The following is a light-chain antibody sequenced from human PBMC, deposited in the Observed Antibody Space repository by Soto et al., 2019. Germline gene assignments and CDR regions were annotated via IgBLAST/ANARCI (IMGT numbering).Light chain of an antibody. V-gene: IGLV2-8*01. CDR1: SSDVGGYNY. Sequence: QSALTQPPSSSGAPGQSVTISCTGTSSDVGGYNYVAWYQQYPGRAPKLMIYEVTKRPSGVPDRFSGPKSGNTASLTVSGLQAEDEADYYCSSYAGFNNYVVFGGGTKLTVL. J-gene: IGLJ2*01. CDR3: SSYAGFNNYVV. CDR2: EVT.